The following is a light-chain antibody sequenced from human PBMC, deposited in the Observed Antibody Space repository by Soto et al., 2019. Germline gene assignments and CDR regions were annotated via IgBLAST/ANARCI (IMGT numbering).Light chain of an antibody. V-gene: IGKV1-33*01. J-gene: IGKJ3*01. CDR1: QDISNY. Sequence: IQMTQSPSSLSASVGDRVTITCQASQDISNYLNWYQQKPGKAHELLIYDASKLQTGVPSRFSGSGSGADFTFTISSLQPEDIATYYCQQYDNLPPYTFGPGTKVNIK. CDR3: QQYDNLPPYT. CDR2: DAS.